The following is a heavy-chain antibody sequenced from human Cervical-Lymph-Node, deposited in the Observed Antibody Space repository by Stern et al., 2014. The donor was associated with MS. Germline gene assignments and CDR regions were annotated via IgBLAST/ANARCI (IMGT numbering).Heavy chain of an antibody. J-gene: IGHJ4*02. CDR1: GFTFSSYW. V-gene: IGHV3-74*02. Sequence: EVQLLESGGGLVQPGGSLRLSCVASGFTFSSYWMHWVRQAPGKGLVWVSRISSDGSFTDHADSVKGRFTISRDNAKNTLYLQMNSLRVEDTAVYYCATLTVTDKYFDCWSQGSLVSVSS. CDR2: ISSDGSFT. D-gene: IGHD4-17*01. CDR3: ATLTVTDKYFDC.